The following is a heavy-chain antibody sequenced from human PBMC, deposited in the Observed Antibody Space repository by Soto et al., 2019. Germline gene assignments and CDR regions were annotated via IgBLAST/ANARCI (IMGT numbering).Heavy chain of an antibody. CDR1: GFTFSSYA. J-gene: IGHJ4*02. V-gene: IGHV3-23*01. Sequence: GESLKISCAASGFTFSSYAMSWVRQAPGKGLEWVSAISGSGGSTYYADSVKGRFTISRDNSKNTLYLQMNSLRAEDTAVYYCAKGGQGFDYWGQGTLVTVSS. CDR2: ISGSGGST. CDR3: AKGGQGFDY.